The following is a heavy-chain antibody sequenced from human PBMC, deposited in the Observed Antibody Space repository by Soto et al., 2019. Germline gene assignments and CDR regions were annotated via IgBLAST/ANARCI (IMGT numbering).Heavy chain of an antibody. CDR2: IHYSGST. CDR3: ARVYYGSGGLSYFDY. D-gene: IGHD3-10*01. Sequence: QMQLQESGPGLVKPSQTLSLTCTVSGGFISSGAYYWSWIRQPPGRGLDWIGYIHYSGSTSYNPSLKSRVTISVDTSKQQFDLNLSSVTAADTAVYYCARVYYGSGGLSYFDYWGHGTLVNVSS. CDR1: GGFISSGAYY. J-gene: IGHJ4*01. V-gene: IGHV4-30-4*01.